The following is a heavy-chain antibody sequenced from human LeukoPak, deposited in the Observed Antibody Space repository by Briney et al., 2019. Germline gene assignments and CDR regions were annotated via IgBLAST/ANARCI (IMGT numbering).Heavy chain of an antibody. J-gene: IGHJ4*02. CDR3: AREGGFFRPLDY. V-gene: IGHV4-4*02. CDR2: VHLDGRT. D-gene: IGHD3-3*01. CDR1: GXSVTSTNW. Sequence: NPSETLSLTCGVSGXSVTSTNWWTWVRQPPGKGLEWIGEVHLDGRTNYNPSLESRLTISVDLSENHISLKLTSVTAADTAVYYCAREGGFFRPLDYSGQGTLVTVSS.